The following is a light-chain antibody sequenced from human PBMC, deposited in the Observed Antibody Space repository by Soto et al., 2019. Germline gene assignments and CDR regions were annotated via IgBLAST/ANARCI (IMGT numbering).Light chain of an antibody. CDR1: SSDVGDYNY. V-gene: IGLV2-8*01. Sequence: QSALTQPPSASGTPGQSVTIPCTGTSSDVGDYNYVSWYQQHPGKDPKLVIYEVSRRPSGVPDRFSGSKSGNTASLTVSGLQAEDEADYYCSSNAGSTNLVFGGGTKLTVL. CDR2: EVS. CDR3: SSNAGSTNLV. J-gene: IGLJ2*01.